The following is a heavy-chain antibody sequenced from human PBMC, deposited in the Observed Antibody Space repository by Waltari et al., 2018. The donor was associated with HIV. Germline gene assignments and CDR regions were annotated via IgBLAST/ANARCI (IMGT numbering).Heavy chain of an antibody. CDR2: IYYSGST. CDR3: ARRGTYSSSCFDI. CDR1: GGSISSSSYY. Sequence: QLQLQESGPGLVKPSETLSLTCTVSGGSISSSSYYWGWIRQPPGKGLEWIGSIYYSGSTYYNPSLKSRVTISVDTSKNQFSLKLSSVTAADTAVYYCARRGTYSSSCFDIWGQWTMVTVSS. V-gene: IGHV4-39*01. J-gene: IGHJ3*02. D-gene: IGHD6-13*01.